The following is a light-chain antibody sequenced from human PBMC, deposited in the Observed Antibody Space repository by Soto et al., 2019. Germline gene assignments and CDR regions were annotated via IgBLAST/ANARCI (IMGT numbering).Light chain of an antibody. Sequence: QSVLTQPASVSGSPGQSITISCTGTSSDVGCYNYVSWYQQHPGKAPKLMIYEVSNRPSGVSNRFSGSKSGNAASLTISGLQADDEAGYYCSSYTSSSTPYWVFGGGTKLTVL. V-gene: IGLV2-14*01. CDR1: SSDVGCYNY. CDR3: SSYTSSSTPYWV. J-gene: IGLJ3*02. CDR2: EVS.